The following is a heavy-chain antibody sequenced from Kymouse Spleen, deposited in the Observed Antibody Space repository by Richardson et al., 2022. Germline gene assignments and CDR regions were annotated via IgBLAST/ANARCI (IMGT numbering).Heavy chain of an antibody. J-gene: IGHJ4*02. D-gene: IGHD6-13*01. Sequence: QVQLQQWGAGLLKPSETLSLTCAVYGGSFSGYYWSWIRQPPGKGLEWIGEINHSGSTNYNPSLKSRVTISVDTSKNQFSLKLSSVTAADTAVYYCARAIAAAGFDYWGQGTLVTVSS. CDR2: INHSGST. CDR3: ARAIAAAGFDY. CDR1: GGSFSGYY. V-gene: IGHV4-34*01.